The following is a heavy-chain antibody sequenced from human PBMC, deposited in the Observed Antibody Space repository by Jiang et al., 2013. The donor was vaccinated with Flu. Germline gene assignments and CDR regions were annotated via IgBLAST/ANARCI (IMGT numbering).Heavy chain of an antibody. D-gene: IGHD5-18*01. V-gene: IGHV4-34*01. CDR1: GGSFSGYN. CDR2: INRGGST. CDR3: ARGGYKYGYDAFDF. Sequence: SLTCAVSGGSFSGYNWDWIRQPPGKGLEWIGDINRGGSTTYNPSLKSRVTISLETSKNQFSLKFTSVTAADTAVYYCARGGYKYGYDAFDFWGQGTLVTVSS. J-gene: IGHJ3*01.